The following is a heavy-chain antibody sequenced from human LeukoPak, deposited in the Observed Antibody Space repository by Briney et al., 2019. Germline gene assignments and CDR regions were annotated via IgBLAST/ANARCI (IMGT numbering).Heavy chain of an antibody. CDR1: GYTFTSYD. CDR3: ARAACSSTSCSVDY. J-gene: IGHJ4*02. V-gene: IGHV1-8*01. CDR2: MNPNSGNT. Sequence: ASVKVSCKASGYTFTSYDINWVRQATGQGLEWMGWMNPNSGNTGYAQKFQGRVTMTRNTSISTAYMELSSLRSEDTAVYYCARAACSSTSCSVDYWGQGTLVTVSS. D-gene: IGHD2-2*01.